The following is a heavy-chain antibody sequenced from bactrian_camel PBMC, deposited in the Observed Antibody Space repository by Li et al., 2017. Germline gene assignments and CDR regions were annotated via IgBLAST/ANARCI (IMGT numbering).Heavy chain of an antibody. CDR3: AADVVPSQEHAWVLGENGF. CDR2: IGSDGII. D-gene: IGHD3*01. V-gene: IGHV3S63*01. J-gene: IGHJ6*01. Sequence: HVQLVESGGGSVQAGGSLRLSCAAKPLSTEHACMAWFRQAPGKEREGVAAIGSDGIIAYADSVKGRFTIPQDNAKKTVHLQMNSLKPEDTAMYYCAADVVPSQEHAWVLGENGFWGQGTQVTVS. CDR1: PLSTEHAC.